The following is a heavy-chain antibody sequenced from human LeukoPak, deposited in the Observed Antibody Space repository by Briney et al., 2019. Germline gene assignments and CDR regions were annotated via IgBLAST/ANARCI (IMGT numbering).Heavy chain of an antibody. CDR3: AREQAAAGTCAFDI. J-gene: IGHJ3*02. CDR1: GDSVSSNSAA. D-gene: IGHD6-13*01. Sequence: SQTLSLTCAISGDSVSSNSAAWNWIRQSTSRGLEWLGRTYYRSKWYNDYAVSVKSRITINPDTSKNQFSLQLNSVTPEDTAVYYCAREQAAAGTCAFDIWGQGTMVTVSS. CDR2: TYYRSKWYN. V-gene: IGHV6-1*01.